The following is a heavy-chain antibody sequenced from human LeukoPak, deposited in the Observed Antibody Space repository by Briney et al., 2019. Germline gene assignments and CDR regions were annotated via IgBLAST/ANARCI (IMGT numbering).Heavy chain of an antibody. CDR1: GYTFTGYY. Sequence: ASVKVSCKASGYTFTGYYMHWVRQAPGQGLEWMGWINPNSGGTNYAQKFQGRVTMTRDTSISTAYMELSRLRSDDTAVYYCARVKYFRLPEYYFDYWGQGTLVTVSS. CDR3: ARVKYFRLPEYYFDY. CDR2: INPNSGGT. J-gene: IGHJ4*02. D-gene: IGHD1-14*01. V-gene: IGHV1-2*02.